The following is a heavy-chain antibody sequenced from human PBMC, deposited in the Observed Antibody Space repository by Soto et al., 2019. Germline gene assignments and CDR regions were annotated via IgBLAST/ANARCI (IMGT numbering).Heavy chain of an antibody. CDR1: GFTFSSYS. CDR3: ASGPGYSYGEYFDY. J-gene: IGHJ4*02. Sequence: GGSLRLSCAASGFTFSSYSMNWVRQAPGKGLEWVSSISSSSSYIYYADSVKGRFTISRDNAKNSLYLQMNSLRAEDTAVYYCASGPGYSYGEYFDYWGQGTLVTVSS. D-gene: IGHD5-18*01. V-gene: IGHV3-21*01. CDR2: ISSSSSYI.